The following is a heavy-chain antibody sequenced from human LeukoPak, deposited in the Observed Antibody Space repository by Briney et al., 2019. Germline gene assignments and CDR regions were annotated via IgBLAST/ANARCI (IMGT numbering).Heavy chain of an antibody. V-gene: IGHV1-69*06. Sequence: ASVKVSCKASGGTFSSYAISWVRQAPGQGLEWMGGIIPIFGTANYAQKFQGRVTITADKSTSTAYMELSSLRSEDTAVYYCARLIAVAGTYYFDYWGQGTLVTVSS. J-gene: IGHJ4*02. CDR1: GGTFSSYA. CDR2: IIPIFGTA. CDR3: ARLIAVAGTYYFDY. D-gene: IGHD6-19*01.